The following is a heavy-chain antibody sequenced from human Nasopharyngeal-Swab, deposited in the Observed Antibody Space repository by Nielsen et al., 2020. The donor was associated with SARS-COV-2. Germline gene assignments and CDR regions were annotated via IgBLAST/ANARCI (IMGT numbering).Heavy chain of an antibody. Sequence: GESLKISCTASGFTFGDYAMSWVRQAPGKGLEWVGFIRSKAYGGTTEYAASVKGRFTISRDDSKSIAYLQMNSLKTDDTAVYYCTRETRIAVAGTLLYYYYYYMDVWGKGTTVTVSS. CDR3: TRETRIAVAGTLLYYYYYYMDV. CDR1: GFTFGDYA. V-gene: IGHV3-49*04. J-gene: IGHJ6*03. D-gene: IGHD6-19*01. CDR2: IRSKAYGGTT.